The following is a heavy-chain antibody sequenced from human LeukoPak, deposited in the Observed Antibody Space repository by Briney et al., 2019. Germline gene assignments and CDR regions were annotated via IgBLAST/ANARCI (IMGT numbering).Heavy chain of an antibody. D-gene: IGHD3-3*01. CDR3: AKDLRQERFLGNFDY. CDR1: DFTVSSNS. V-gene: IGHV3-23*01. CDR2: VSGSGGST. Sequence: TGGSLRLSCAASDFTVSSNSMSWVRQAPGKGLEWVSAVSGSGGSTYYADSVKGRFTISRDSSKNTLYLQMNSLRAGDTAIYYCAKDLRQERFLGNFDYWGQGTLVTVSS. J-gene: IGHJ4*02.